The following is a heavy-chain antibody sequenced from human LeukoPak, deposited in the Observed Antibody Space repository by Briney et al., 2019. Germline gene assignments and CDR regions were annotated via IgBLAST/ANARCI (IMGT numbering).Heavy chain of an antibody. CDR1: GFTFSSYW. CDR2: IKQDGSEK. Sequence: GGSLRLSCAASGFTFSSYWMSWVLQAPGKGLEWVANIKQDGSEKYYVDSVKGRFTISRDNAKNSLYLQMNSLRAEDTAVYYCARRGGNYYDSSGPRFDYWGQGTLVTVSS. D-gene: IGHD3-22*01. CDR3: ARRGGNYYDSSGPRFDY. V-gene: IGHV3-7*01. J-gene: IGHJ4*02.